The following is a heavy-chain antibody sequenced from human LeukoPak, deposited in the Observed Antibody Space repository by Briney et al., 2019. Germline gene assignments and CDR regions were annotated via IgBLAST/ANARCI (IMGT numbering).Heavy chain of an antibody. Sequence: GGSLRLSCAASGFAFDTYSMTWVRQAPGKGLEWVSAIGGSGASTYYADSVKGRFTISRDNSKNTLYLQMNSLRAEDTAVYYCAKGPVVPDATYYFDSWGQGTLLTVSS. CDR3: AKGPVVPDATYYFDS. V-gene: IGHV3-23*01. D-gene: IGHD2-2*01. CDR2: IGGSGAST. CDR1: GFAFDTYS. J-gene: IGHJ4*02.